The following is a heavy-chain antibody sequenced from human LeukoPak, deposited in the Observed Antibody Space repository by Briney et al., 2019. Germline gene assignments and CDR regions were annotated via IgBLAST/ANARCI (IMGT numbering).Heavy chain of an antibody. V-gene: IGHV3-74*01. CDR2: ISSDGSWT. J-gene: IGHJ5*02. CDR3: ARGGYDYVWGSYRQDTNWFDP. Sequence: GGSLRLSCAASGNYWMHWVRQAPGKGLVWVSHISSDGSWTSYADSVKGRFTISKDNAKNTVYLQMNSLRAEDTAVYYCARGGYDYVWGSYRQDTNWFDPWGQGTLVTVSS. D-gene: IGHD3-16*02. CDR1: GNYW.